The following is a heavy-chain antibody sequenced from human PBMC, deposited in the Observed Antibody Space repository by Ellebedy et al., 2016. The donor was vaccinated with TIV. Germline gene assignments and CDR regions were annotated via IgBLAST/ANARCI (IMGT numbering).Heavy chain of an antibody. CDR3: ATFRLNWNYFDS. J-gene: IGHJ4*01. CDR1: GFSFSDHY. CDR2: LSTRSSHT. D-gene: IGHD1-1*01. V-gene: IGHV3-11*06. Sequence: GESLKISCAASGFSFSDHYMSWIRQAPGKGLEWISFLSTRSSHTNYADSVQGRFTISRDNARNSLYLQLNSLRADETAGYYWATFRLNWNYFDSWGHGTLVTVSS.